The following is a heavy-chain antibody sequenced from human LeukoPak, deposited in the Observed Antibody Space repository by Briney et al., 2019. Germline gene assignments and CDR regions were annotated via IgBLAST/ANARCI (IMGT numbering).Heavy chain of an antibody. CDR3: AREGYCSSTSCYMGAFDI. D-gene: IGHD2-2*02. CDR2: IYYSGST. V-gene: IGHV4-4*08. CDR1: GGSISGYY. Sequence: PSETLSLTCTVSGGSISGYYWSWIRQPPGKGLEWIGYIYYSGSTNYNPSLKSRVTISVDTSKNQFSLKLSSVTAADTAVYYCAREGYCSSTSCYMGAFDIWGQGTMVTVSS. J-gene: IGHJ3*02.